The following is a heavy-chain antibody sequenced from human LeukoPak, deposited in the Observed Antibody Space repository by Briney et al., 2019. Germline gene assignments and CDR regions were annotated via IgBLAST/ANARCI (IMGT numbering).Heavy chain of an antibody. CDR2: MYSSGTT. CDR1: GFTVGSNY. Sequence: GGSLRLSCAASGFTVGSNYMSRVRQAPGRGLEWVSVMYSSGTTYYADSVKGRFTISRDNSKNMLYLQMNSLRAEDTAVYYCARGEYNWNDLHFWGQGSLVTVSS. CDR3: ARGEYNWNDLHF. D-gene: IGHD1-20*01. J-gene: IGHJ4*02. V-gene: IGHV3-66*01.